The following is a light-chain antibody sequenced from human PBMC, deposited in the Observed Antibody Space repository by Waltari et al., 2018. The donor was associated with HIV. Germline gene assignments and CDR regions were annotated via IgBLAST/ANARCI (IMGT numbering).Light chain of an antibody. V-gene: IGLV2-23*02. CDR1: SSDVGGYKY. Sequence: QSALTQPASVSGSPGQSITISCTGTSSDVGGYKYFSWFQQHPGKAPKLMIYDIIERPSGVSNRFSGSKSGNTASLTISGLQAEDEADYYCCSYAGSSTLMFGGGTKLTVL. CDR2: DII. J-gene: IGLJ3*02. CDR3: CSYAGSSTLM.